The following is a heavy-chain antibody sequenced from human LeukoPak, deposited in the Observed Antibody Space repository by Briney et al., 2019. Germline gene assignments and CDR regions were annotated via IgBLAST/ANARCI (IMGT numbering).Heavy chain of an antibody. Sequence: GGSLRLSCAASGFTFSSYWMSWVRQAPGRGLEWVANIKQDGSEKYYVDSVKGRFTISRDNAKNSLYLQMNSLRAEDTAVYYCAREGYCSGGSCYLGLFDYWGQGTLVTVSS. J-gene: IGHJ4*02. V-gene: IGHV3-7*01. CDR2: IKQDGSEK. D-gene: IGHD2-15*01. CDR1: GFTFSSYW. CDR3: AREGYCSGGSCYLGLFDY.